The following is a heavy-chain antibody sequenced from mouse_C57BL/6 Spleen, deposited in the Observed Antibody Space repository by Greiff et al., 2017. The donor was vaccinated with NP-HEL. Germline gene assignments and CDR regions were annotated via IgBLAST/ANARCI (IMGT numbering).Heavy chain of an antibody. J-gene: IGHJ3*01. V-gene: IGHV3-6*01. CDR2: ISYDCST. Sequence: EVQLVESGPGLVKPSQSLSLTCSVTGYSITSGYYWNWIRQFPGNKLEWVGYISYDCSTNYNPSLKNRISITRDTSKNQFFLKLNSVTTEDTATYYCARGPRNWFAYWGQGTLVTVSA. CDR1: GYSITSGYY. CDR3: ARGPRNWFAY.